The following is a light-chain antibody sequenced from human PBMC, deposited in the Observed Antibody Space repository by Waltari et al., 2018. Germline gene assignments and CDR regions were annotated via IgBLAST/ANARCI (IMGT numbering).Light chain of an antibody. CDR2: DAS. CDR1: QRVSSY. CDR3: QQRSNWPPYT. Sequence: EIVLTQSPATLSLSHGERATLCCRASQRVSSYLACNQQKPGQAPRLLIYDASNRATGIPARFSGSGSGTDFTLTISSLEPEDFAVYYCQQRSNWPPYTFGQGTKLEIK. V-gene: IGKV3-11*01. J-gene: IGKJ2*01.